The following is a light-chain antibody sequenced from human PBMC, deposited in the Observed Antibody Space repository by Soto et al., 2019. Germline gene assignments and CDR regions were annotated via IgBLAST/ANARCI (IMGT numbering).Light chain of an antibody. Sequence: QSVLTQPPSASGTPGQRVTISCSGSSSNIGSNYVYWYQQLPGTAPKLLIYRNNQRPSGVPDRFSGSKSGTSASLAISGLRSEDEDDYYCAAWDVSLSGWVFGGGTKLTVL. CDR2: RNN. CDR1: SSNIGSNY. J-gene: IGLJ3*02. V-gene: IGLV1-47*01. CDR3: AAWDVSLSGWV.